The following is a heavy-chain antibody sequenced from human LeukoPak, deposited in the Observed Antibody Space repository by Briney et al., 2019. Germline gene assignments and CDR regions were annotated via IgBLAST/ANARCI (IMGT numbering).Heavy chain of an antibody. CDR2: ISSSGSDI. D-gene: IGHD3-10*01. CDR3: ARAEDGSITGFDY. CDR1: GITFSSSE. Sequence: GGSLRLSCAASGITFSSSEMNWVRQAPGKGLEWISYISSSGSDIYYADSVRGRFTISRDNAKNSLYLQLNSLRAEDTAVYYCARAEDGSITGFDYWGQGTLVTVSS. J-gene: IGHJ4*02. V-gene: IGHV3-48*03.